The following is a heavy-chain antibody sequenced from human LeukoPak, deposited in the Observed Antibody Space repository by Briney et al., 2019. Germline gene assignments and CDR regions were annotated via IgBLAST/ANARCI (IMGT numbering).Heavy chain of an antibody. CDR3: ARVALWFGELTHYFDY. CDR1: GGSISSYY. CDR2: IYTSGST. J-gene: IGHJ4*02. Sequence: PSETLSLTCTVSGGSISSYYWSWIRQPAGKGLEWIGRIYTSGSTNYNPSLKSRVTMSVGTSKNQFSLKLSSVTAADTAVYYCARVALWFGELTHYFDYWGQGTLVTVSS. V-gene: IGHV4-4*07. D-gene: IGHD3-10*01.